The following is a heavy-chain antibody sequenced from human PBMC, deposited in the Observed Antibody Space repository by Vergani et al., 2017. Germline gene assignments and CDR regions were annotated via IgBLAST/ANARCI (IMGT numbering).Heavy chain of an antibody. D-gene: IGHD3-3*02. J-gene: IGHJ4*02. CDR3: AKLWHFFDSRADY. Sequence: QVQLVESGGGVVQPGGSLRLSCAASGFTFSSYGMHWVRQAPGKGLEWVAFIRYDGSNKYYKDSVKGRFTISRDNSKRMLYLQMNSLRTEDTAVYYCAKLWHFFDSRADYWGQGILVTVSS. V-gene: IGHV3-30*02. CDR2: IRYDGSNK. CDR1: GFTFSSYG.